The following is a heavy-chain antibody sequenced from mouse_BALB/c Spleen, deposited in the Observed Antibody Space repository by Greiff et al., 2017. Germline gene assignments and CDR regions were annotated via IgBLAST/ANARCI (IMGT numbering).Heavy chain of an antibody. V-gene: IGHV1-69*02. CDR1: GYTFTSYW. D-gene: IGHD2-14*01. Sequence: QVQLQQSGAELVRPGASVKLSCKASGYTFTSYWINWVKQRPGQGLEWIGNIYPSDSYTNYNQKFKDKATLTVDKSSSTAYMQLSSPTSEDSAVYYCTRSDYRRAMDYWGQGTSVTVSS. J-gene: IGHJ4*01. CDR2: IYPSDSYT. CDR3: TRSDYRRAMDY.